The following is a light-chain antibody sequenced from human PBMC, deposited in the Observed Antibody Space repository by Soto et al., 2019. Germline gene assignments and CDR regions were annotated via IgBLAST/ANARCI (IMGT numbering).Light chain of an antibody. Sequence: QSALTQPASVSGSPGQSITISCPGTSSDVGGYNNVSWYQQHPGKAPKLMIYDVSNRPSGVANRFSGSKSGNTASLTIAGLQAEDEADYYCSSYTRSSTLVVFGGGTKLTVL. J-gene: IGLJ2*01. CDR2: DVS. CDR1: SSDVGGYNN. V-gene: IGLV2-14*01. CDR3: SSYTRSSTLVV.